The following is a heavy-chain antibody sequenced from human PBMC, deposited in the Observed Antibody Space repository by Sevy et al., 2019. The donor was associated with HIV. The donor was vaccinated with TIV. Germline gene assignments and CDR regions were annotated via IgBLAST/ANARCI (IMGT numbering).Heavy chain of an antibody. J-gene: IGHJ3*01. Sequence: GGSLRLSCTASGFTFSSYWMSWVRQAPGRGLEWVANIKPDVREGYYVDSVKGRFTISRDNAKNSLYLQMNSLRAGDTAVYYCARGDYYDSSGFYIDAFDVWGQGTMVTVSS. V-gene: IGHV3-7*04. CDR2: IKPDVREG. D-gene: IGHD3-22*01. CDR3: ARGDYYDSSGFYIDAFDV. CDR1: GFTFSSYW.